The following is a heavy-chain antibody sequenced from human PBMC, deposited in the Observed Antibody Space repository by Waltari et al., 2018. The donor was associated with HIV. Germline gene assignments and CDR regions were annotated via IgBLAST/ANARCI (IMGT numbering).Heavy chain of an antibody. CDR2: IYHTGST. J-gene: IGHJ6*02. Sequence: QVQLQESGPGLVKSSGTLSLTCAVSGGSISSSNWWSWVRQPPGKGLEWIGEIYHTGSTNYNPSRKSRVTISVDKSKNQFSLKLSSVTAADTAVYYCARGGAGSSSMYYGMDVWGQGITVTVSS. CDR1: GGSISSSNW. D-gene: IGHD6-19*01. CDR3: ARGGAGSSSMYYGMDV. V-gene: IGHV4-4*02.